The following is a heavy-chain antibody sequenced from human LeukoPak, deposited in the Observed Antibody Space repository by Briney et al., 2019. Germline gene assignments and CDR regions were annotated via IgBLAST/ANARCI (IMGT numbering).Heavy chain of an antibody. Sequence: GGSLRLSCAASGFTFSNCAMSWVRQAPGEGLEWVSAISNSGGSTYYADSVKGRFAISRDDSKNTLWLRMSSLRADDTAVYYCTRQDPSSSGWYPWGQGTLVTVSS. CDR3: TRQDPSSSGWYP. J-gene: IGHJ5*02. CDR1: GFTFSNCA. V-gene: IGHV3-23*01. D-gene: IGHD6-13*01. CDR2: ISNSGGST.